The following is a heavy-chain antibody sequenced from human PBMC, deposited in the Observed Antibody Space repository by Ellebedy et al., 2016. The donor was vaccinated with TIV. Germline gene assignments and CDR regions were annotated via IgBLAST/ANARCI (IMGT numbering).Heavy chain of an antibody. CDR3: TTDPSGYSYGYSDY. CDR2: IKSKTDGGTT. CDR1: GFTFSNAW. D-gene: IGHD5-18*01. Sequence: GESLKIPCAASGFTFSNAWMSWVRQAPGKGLEWVGRIKSKTDGGTTDYAAPVKGRFTISRDDSKNTLYLQMNSLKTEDTAVYYCTTDPSGYSYGYSDYWGQGTVVTVSS. J-gene: IGHJ4*02. V-gene: IGHV3-15*01.